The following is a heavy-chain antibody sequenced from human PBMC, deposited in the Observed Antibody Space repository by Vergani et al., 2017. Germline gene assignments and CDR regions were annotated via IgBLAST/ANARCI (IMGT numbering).Heavy chain of an antibody. V-gene: IGHV4-59*10. CDR3: ARDAYYDFWSGYSGDWYFDL. D-gene: IGHD3-3*01. CDR2: IYTSGST. Sequence: QVQLQQWGAGLLKPSETLSLTCAVYGGSFSSYYWSWIRQPAGKGLEWIGRIYTSGSTNYNPSLKSRVTMSVDTSKNQFSLKLSSVTAADTAVYYCARDAYYDFWSGYSGDWYFDLWGRGTLVTVSS. CDR1: GGSFSSYY. J-gene: IGHJ2*01.